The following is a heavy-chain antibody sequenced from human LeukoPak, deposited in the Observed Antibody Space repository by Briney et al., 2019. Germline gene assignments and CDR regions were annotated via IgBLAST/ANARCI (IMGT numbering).Heavy chain of an antibody. CDR1: GYTFTSYG. CDR2: ISAYNGNT. D-gene: IGHD5-24*01. Sequence: GASVKVSCKASGYTFTSYGISWVRQAPGQGLEWMGWISAYNGNTNYAQKLQGRVTMTTGTSTSTACMELRSLRSDDTAVYYCARDRVTGRWLQSNDAFDIWGQGQWSPSLQ. CDR3: ARDRVTGRWLQSNDAFDI. J-gene: IGHJ3*02. V-gene: IGHV1-18*01.